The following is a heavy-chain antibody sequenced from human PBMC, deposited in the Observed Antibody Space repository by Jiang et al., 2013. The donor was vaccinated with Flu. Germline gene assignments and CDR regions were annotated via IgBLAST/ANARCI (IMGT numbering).Heavy chain of an antibody. CDR3: ARENADYYYYMDV. CDR2: IHQYWGH. D-gene: IGHD1-1*01. V-gene: IGHV4-4*02. Sequence: WFRQPPGKGLEWIGEIHQYWGHQLQPSLKSRFTMSVVKSKNYFSLKVTSVTAADTGVYYCARENADYYYYMDVWGNGTTVTVSS. J-gene: IGHJ6*03.